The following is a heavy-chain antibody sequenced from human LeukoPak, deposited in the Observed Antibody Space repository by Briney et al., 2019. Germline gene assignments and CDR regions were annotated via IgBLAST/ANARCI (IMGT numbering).Heavy chain of an antibody. CDR1: GYTFTSYG. D-gene: IGHD1-26*01. CDR2: INPNNGAT. J-gene: IGHJ4*02. Sequence: ASVKVSCKASGYTFTSYGISWVRQAPGQGLEWMGRINPNNGATNYAQKLQGRVTITGDTSISTAYMELSSLRSDDTAVYYCTRESGSYHGNDYWGQGTLVTVSS. CDR3: TRESGSYHGNDY. V-gene: IGHV1-2*06.